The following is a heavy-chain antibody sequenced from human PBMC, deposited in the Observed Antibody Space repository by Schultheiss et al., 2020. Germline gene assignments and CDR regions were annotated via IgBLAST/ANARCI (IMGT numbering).Heavy chain of an antibody. Sequence: GGSLRLSCAASGFTFSTYRMTWVRQAPGKGLEWVSSISSRSTYVYYADSVKGRFTISRDNAKNSLYLQMNSLRAEDTAVYYCGRDQSGSGSDGLDYWGQGTLVTVSS. V-gene: IGHV3-21*01. J-gene: IGHJ4*02. CDR3: GRDQSGSGSDGLDY. D-gene: IGHD3-10*01. CDR2: ISSRSTYV. CDR1: GFTFSTYR.